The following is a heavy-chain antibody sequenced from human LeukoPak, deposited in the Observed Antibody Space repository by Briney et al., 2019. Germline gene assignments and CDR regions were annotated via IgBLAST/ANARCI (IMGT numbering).Heavy chain of an antibody. CDR1: GFTLSDYY. CDR2: ISSSGSTI. J-gene: IGHJ3*02. Sequence: GGSLRLSCAASGFTLSDYYMSWIRQAPGKGLEWVSYISSSGSTIYYADSVKGRFTISRDNAKNSLYLQMSSLRAEDTAVYYCARDSPQDSGSYFDAFDIWGQGTMVTVSS. D-gene: IGHD1-26*01. V-gene: IGHV3-11*01. CDR3: ARDSPQDSGSYFDAFDI.